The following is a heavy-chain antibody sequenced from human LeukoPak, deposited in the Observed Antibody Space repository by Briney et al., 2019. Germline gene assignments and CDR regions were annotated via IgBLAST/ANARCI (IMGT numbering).Heavy chain of an antibody. CDR1: GYTLTELS. CDR3: ATPQLGATYSSSFDY. D-gene: IGHD1-26*01. Sequence: ASVKVSCKVSGYTLTELSMHWVRQAPGKGLEWMGGFDPEDGETIYAQKFQGRATMTEDTSTDTAYMELSSLRSEDTAVYYCATPQLGATYSSSFDYWGQGTLVTVSS. J-gene: IGHJ4*02. CDR2: FDPEDGET. V-gene: IGHV1-24*01.